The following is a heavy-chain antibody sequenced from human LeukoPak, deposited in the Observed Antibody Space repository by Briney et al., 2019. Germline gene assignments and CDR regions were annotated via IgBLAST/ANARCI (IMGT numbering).Heavy chain of an antibody. Sequence: GGSLRLSCTASAFAFSNHAMSWVRQAPGKGLEWVSSISISGGTTYYADSVKGRFTISGENSKSTLYLQMNNLRADDTAVYYCANEIRPNDYWGQGTLVTVSS. V-gene: IGHV3-23*01. CDR3: ANEIRPNDY. D-gene: IGHD4-17*01. CDR2: ISISGGTT. J-gene: IGHJ4*02. CDR1: AFAFSNHA.